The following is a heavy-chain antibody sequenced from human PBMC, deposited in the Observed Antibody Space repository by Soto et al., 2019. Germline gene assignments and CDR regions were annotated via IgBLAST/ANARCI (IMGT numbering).Heavy chain of an antibody. J-gene: IGHJ5*02. D-gene: IGHD2-21*01. V-gene: IGHV4-4*08. Sequence: QVQLQESGPGLVKPSETLSLTCTVSGGSLNDYYSSWIRQPPGKGLEWIGYIYSSGSTIYNPSPSTRVTISLDTSMNQFSLMLNSVTAADTALYYCARFRYCGGVSCTSTMFDPWGHGTLVTVSA. CDR1: GGSLNDYY. CDR3: ARFRYCGGVSCTSTMFDP. CDR2: IYSSGST.